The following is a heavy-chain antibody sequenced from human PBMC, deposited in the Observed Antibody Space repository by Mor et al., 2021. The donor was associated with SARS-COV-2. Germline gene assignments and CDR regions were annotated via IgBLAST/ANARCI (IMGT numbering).Heavy chain of an antibody. D-gene: IGHD2-21*01. V-gene: IGHV3-21*06. Sequence: KGRFTISRDNAKNLLYLQMNSLRAEDTAVYYCVRHDSYYGMDVWGQGTTVTVSS. J-gene: IGHJ6*02. CDR3: VRHDSYYGMDV.